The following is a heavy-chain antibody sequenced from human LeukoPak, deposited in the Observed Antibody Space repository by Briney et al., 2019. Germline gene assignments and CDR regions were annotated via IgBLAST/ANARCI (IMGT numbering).Heavy chain of an antibody. CDR1: GYTFTSYD. CDR2: MNPNSGNT. D-gene: IGHD5-24*01. CDR3: ARESEEMATMGGY. J-gene: IGHJ4*02. V-gene: IGHV1-8*01. Sequence: ASVKVSCKASGYTFTSYDINWVRQATGQGLEWMGWMNPNSGNTGYAQKFQGRVTMTRNTSISTAYMELSSLRSEDTAVYYCARESEEMATMGGYWGQGTLVTVSS.